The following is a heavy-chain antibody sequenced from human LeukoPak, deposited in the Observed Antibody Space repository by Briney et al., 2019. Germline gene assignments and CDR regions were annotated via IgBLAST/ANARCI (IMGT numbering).Heavy chain of an antibody. J-gene: IGHJ4*02. CDR2: IYSSGSN. CDR1: VDSPNRSY. Sequence: SESLSLTRSLSVDSPNRSYRSWMPASGGKGRECIGRIYSSGSNVYNPSLNSRLTMSIDTSKNQFSLTLKSVTATDTAVYYCARMKASSTSWTFDQWGQGALVTVSS. CDR3: ARMKASSTSWTFDQ. D-gene: IGHD2-2*01. V-gene: IGHV4-4*07.